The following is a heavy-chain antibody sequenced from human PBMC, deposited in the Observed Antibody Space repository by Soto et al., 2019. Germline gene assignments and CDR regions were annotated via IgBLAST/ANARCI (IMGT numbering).Heavy chain of an antibody. V-gene: IGHV1-18*01. D-gene: IGHD3-10*01. CDR1: GYTFTTYG. CDR3: TRESSAPYYYYGMDA. J-gene: IGHJ6*02. Sequence: ASVKVSCKASGYTFTTYGISWVRQAPGQGLEWLGWINTHNGNTNYAQNHQGRVIMTADTSTRTAYMELRSLRSDDTAIYYCTRESSAPYYYYGMDASGQGTTVTVSS. CDR2: INTHNGNT.